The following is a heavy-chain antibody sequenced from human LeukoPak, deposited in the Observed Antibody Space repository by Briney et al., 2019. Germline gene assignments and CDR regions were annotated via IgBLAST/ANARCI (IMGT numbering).Heavy chain of an antibody. CDR3: ARIVGATNWFDP. V-gene: IGHV3-7*01. D-gene: IGHD1-26*01. CDR2: IKEDGSEK. Sequence: GGSLRLSCAASGFTFSRYWMSWVRQAPGRGLEWVANIKEDGSEKYYVDSVKGRFTISRDNAKNSLYLQMNSLRAEDTAVYYCARIVGATNWFDPWGQGTLVTVSS. J-gene: IGHJ5*02. CDR1: GFTFSRYW.